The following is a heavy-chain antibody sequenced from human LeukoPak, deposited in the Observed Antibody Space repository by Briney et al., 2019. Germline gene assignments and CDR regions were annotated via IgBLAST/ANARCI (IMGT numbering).Heavy chain of an antibody. V-gene: IGHV3-23*01. CDR3: AKDPQNYDSSGYYYVDY. CDR2: IRGSGGST. J-gene: IGHJ4*02. D-gene: IGHD3-22*01. Sequence: GGSLRLSCAASGFTFSSYAMSWVRQAPGKGLEWVSAIRGSGGSTYYADSVKGRFTISRDNSKNTLYLQMNSLRAEDTAVYYCAKDPQNYDSSGYYYVDYWGQGTLVTVSS. CDR1: GFTFSSYA.